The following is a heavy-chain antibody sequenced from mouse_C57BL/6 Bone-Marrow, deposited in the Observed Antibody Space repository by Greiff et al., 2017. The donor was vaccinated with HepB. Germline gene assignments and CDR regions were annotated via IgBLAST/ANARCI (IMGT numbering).Heavy chain of an antibody. CDR2: ISSGSSTI. CDR3: ARDLKGNAMDY. J-gene: IGHJ4*01. CDR1: GFTFSDYG. V-gene: IGHV5-17*01. Sequence: EVKLVESGGGLVKPGGSLKLSCAASGFTFSDYGMHWVRQAPEKGLEWVAYISSGSSTIYYADTVKGRFTISRDNAKNTLFLQMTSLRSEDTAMYYCARDLKGNAMDYWGQGTSVTVSS.